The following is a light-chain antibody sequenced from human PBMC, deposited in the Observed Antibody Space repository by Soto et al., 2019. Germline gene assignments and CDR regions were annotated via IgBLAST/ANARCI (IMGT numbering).Light chain of an antibody. CDR1: SSDIGSNNY. J-gene: IGLJ3*02. CDR2: EVS. V-gene: IGLV2-14*01. CDR3: SSYTTTTRL. Sequence: QSALTQPASVSGSPGQSITISCTGTSSDIGSNNYVSWFQQRPGKAPTLIIYEVSNRPSGVSTHFSDSKSGNTASLTISGLLPEDEAEYYCSSYTTTTRLFGGGIKLTVL.